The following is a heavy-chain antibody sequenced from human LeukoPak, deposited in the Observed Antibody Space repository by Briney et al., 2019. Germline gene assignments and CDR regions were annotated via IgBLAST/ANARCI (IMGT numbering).Heavy chain of an antibody. CDR3: ARTGGSGSYYNVLDY. Sequence: SETLSLTCTVSGGSISSSSYYWGWIRQPPGKGLEWIGEINHSGSTNYNPSLKSRVIISVDTSKNQFSLKLSSVTAADTAVYYCARTGGSGSYYNVLDYWGQGTLVTVSS. V-gene: IGHV4-39*07. J-gene: IGHJ4*02. CDR1: GGSISSSSYY. D-gene: IGHD3-10*01. CDR2: INHSGST.